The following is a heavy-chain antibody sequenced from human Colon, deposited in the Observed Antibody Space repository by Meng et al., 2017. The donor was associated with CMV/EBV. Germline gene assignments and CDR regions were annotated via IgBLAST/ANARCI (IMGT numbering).Heavy chain of an antibody. V-gene: IGHV1-2*02. D-gene: IGHD3-3*01. CDR1: GYTSTGYL. CDR2: INPYSGDT. Sequence: VPLMHSGAEMRGPGASVKVACKALGYTSTGYLIHWGRQAPGQGLEWMGWINPYSGDTIYAQKFEVGVTMTRDASITTAYLELSSLKSDDTAVYYCGTFGGDFDYWGQGTLVTVSS. J-gene: IGHJ4*02. CDR3: GTFGGDFDY.